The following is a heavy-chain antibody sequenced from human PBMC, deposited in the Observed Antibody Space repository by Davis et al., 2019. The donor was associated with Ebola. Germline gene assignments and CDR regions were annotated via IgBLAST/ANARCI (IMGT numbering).Heavy chain of an antibody. CDR1: GGSFSGYY. V-gene: IGHV4-34*01. J-gene: IGHJ4*02. CDR2: INHSGST. Sequence: MPSETLSLTCAVYGGSFSGYYWSWIRQPPGKGLEWIGEINHSGSTNCNPSLKSRVTISVDKSKNQFSLKLSSVTAADTAVYYCARDVAVAGSAFDYWGQGTLVTVSS. CDR3: ARDVAVAGSAFDY. D-gene: IGHD6-19*01.